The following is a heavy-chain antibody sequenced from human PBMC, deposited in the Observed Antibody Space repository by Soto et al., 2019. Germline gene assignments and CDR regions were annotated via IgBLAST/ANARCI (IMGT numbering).Heavy chain of an antibody. Sequence: HPGGSLRLSCAASGFTFSSYGMHWVRQAPGKRLEWVAVISYDGSNNYYADSVKGRFTISRTISRTTLYLQMNSLRAENTAVYYCAKCVYWNYSCYYYVMAVWGQGTTVPVS. CDR2: ISYDGSNN. CDR3: AKCVYWNYSCYYYVMAV. D-gene: IGHD1-7*01. CDR1: GFTFSSYG. V-gene: IGHV3-30*18. J-gene: IGHJ6*02.